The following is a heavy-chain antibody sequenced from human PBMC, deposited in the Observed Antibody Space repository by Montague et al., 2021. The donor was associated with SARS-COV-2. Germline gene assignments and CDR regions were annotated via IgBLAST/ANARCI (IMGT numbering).Heavy chain of an antibody. Sequence: TLSLTCTVSNGSISSYYWSWVRQPPGKRLEWIGYIYYRGSTNYNPSLESRVTMSIDTSKNQFSLKLRSVTAADTAVYFCAREGLHNWFDPWGQGTLVIVSS. J-gene: IGHJ5*02. CDR2: IYYRGST. V-gene: IGHV4-59*01. CDR3: AREGLHNWFDP. CDR1: NGSISSYY.